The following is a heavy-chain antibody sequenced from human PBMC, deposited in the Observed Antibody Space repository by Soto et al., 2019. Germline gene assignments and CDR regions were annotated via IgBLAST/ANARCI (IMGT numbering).Heavy chain of an antibody. Sequence: GSLRLSCTASGFTFSSYAMSWVRQAPGKGLEWVSAISGSGGNTYYADSVKGRFTISRDNSKNTLYLQMNSLRAEDTAVYYCAKSITAQPFDYWGQGALVTVSS. CDR3: AKSITAQPFDY. CDR1: GFTFSSYA. V-gene: IGHV3-23*01. D-gene: IGHD6-6*01. CDR2: ISGSGGNT. J-gene: IGHJ4*02.